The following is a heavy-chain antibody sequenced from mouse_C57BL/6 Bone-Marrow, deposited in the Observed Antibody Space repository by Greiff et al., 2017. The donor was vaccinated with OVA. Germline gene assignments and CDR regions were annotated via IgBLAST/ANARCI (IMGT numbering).Heavy chain of an antibody. CDR1: GFNIKDDY. Sequence: VQLQQSGAELVRPGASVKLSCTASGFNIKDDYMHWVKQRPEQGLEWIGWIGPENGDTEYASKFQGKATITADTSSNTAYLQLSSLTSEDTAVYYCTLITTVVAPFDYWGQGTTLTVSS. V-gene: IGHV14-4*01. CDR3: TLITTVVAPFDY. J-gene: IGHJ2*01. D-gene: IGHD1-1*01. CDR2: IGPENGDT.